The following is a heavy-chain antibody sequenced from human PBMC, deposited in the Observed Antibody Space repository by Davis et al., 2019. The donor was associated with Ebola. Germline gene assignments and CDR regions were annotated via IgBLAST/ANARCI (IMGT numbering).Heavy chain of an antibody. Sequence: GESLKISCAAPGFTFSSSAMSWVRQAPGKGLERVSTISSSGGNTYYADSVKGRFTISRDNAKNSLYLQMNGLRAEDTAVYYCTRGRHSEPTYDDYWGQGTLVTVSS. CDR2: ISSSGGNT. D-gene: IGHD2/OR15-2a*01. CDR1: GFTFSSSA. V-gene: IGHV3-23*01. CDR3: TRGRHSEPTYDDY. J-gene: IGHJ4*02.